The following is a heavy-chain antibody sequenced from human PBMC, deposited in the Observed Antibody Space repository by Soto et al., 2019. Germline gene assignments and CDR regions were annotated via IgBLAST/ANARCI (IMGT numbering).Heavy chain of an antibody. CDR3: ARDSEPYCSGGSCYSGALFYFDY. D-gene: IGHD2-15*01. J-gene: IGHJ4*02. CDR1: GFTFSSYS. Sequence: GGSLRLSCAASGFTFSSYSMNWVRQAPGKGLEWVSSISSSSSYIYYADSVKGRFTISRDNAKNSLYLQMNSLRAEDTAVYYCARDSEPYCSGGSCYSGALFYFDYWGQGTLVTVSS. CDR2: ISSSSSYI. V-gene: IGHV3-21*01.